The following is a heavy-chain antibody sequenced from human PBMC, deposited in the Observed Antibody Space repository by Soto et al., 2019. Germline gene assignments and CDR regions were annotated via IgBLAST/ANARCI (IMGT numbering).Heavy chain of an antibody. CDR2: ISSSSSYI. D-gene: IGHD2-8*01. CDR1: GFTFSSYS. Sequence: EVQLVESGGGLVKPGGSLRLSCAASGFTFSSYSMNWVRQAPGKGLEWVSSISSSSSYIYYVDSVKGRFTISRDNAKNSLYLQMNSLRAEDTAVYYCAREGVGTEGSRNWYFDLWGSGTLVTVSS. V-gene: IGHV3-21*01. CDR3: AREGVGTEGSRNWYFDL. J-gene: IGHJ2*01.